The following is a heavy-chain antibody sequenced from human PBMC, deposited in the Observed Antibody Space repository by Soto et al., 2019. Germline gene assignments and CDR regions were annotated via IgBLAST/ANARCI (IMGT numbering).Heavy chain of an antibody. CDR1: GASISPGSYY. CDR3: ARKQSGTLSLS. D-gene: IGHD1-1*01. V-gene: IGHV4-39*01. CDR2: IYAGGSA. J-gene: IGHJ4*02. Sequence: SETLSLTCTVSGASISPGSYYWAWIRQPPGQGLEWIGTIYAGGSAYYNPSLNSRVTMSVDMSKNQLSLEVRSVTAADTAMYFCARKQSGTLSLSWGPGTLVTVSS.